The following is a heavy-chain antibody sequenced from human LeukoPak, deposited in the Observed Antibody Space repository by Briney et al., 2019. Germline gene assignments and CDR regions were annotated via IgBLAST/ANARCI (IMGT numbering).Heavy chain of an antibody. J-gene: IGHJ3*02. Sequence: TSVKVSCKASGFTFTSSAVQWVRQARGQRLEWIGWIVVGSGNTNYAQKFQERVTITRDMSTSTAYMELSSLRSEDTAVYYCARDGTYYYDSSGYLPDAFDIWGQGTMVTVSS. CDR2: IVVGSGNT. CDR3: ARDGTYYYDSSGYLPDAFDI. D-gene: IGHD3-22*01. V-gene: IGHV1-58*01. CDR1: GFTFTSSA.